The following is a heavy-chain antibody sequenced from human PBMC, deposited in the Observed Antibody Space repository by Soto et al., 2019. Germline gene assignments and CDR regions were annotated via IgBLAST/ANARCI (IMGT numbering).Heavy chain of an antibody. CDR1: GFTFNNYG. Sequence: GGSLRLSCVVSGFTFNNYGINWVRQAPGKGLEWVSTVSKSDYTYYSDSVKGRFTISRDNAKNTVSLQMNTLRAEDTAVYYCAREDSIIIPAESDFWGQGTLVTVSS. V-gene: IGHV3-21*04. CDR2: VSKSDYT. J-gene: IGHJ4*02. CDR3: AREDSIIIPAESDF. D-gene: IGHD2-2*01.